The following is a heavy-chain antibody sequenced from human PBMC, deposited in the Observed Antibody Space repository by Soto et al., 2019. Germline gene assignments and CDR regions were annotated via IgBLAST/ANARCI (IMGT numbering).Heavy chain of an antibody. CDR2: IKSKTDGGTT. V-gene: IGHV3-15*01. CDR3: TTELSSSWFHYFDY. J-gene: IGHJ4*02. CDR1: GFTFSNAW. Sequence: PGGSLRLSCAASGFTFSNAWMSWVRQAPGKGLEWVGRIKSKTDGGTTDYAAPVKGRFTISRDDSKNTLYLQMNSLKTEDTAVYYCTTELSSSWFHYFDYWGQGTLVTVSS. D-gene: IGHD6-13*01.